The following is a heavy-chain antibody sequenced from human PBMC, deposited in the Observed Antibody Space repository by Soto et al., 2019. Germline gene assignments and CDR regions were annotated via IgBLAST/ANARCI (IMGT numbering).Heavy chain of an antibody. V-gene: IGHV3-23*01. J-gene: IGHJ4*02. D-gene: IGHD3-16*02. Sequence: PGGSLRLSCAASGFTFSSYAMSWVRQAPGKGLEWVSVISGSGGSTYYADSVKGRFTISRDNSKNTLYLQMDSLRAEDTAVYYCAKKRLHLGELSLFDYWGQGTLVTVSS. CDR1: GFTFSSYA. CDR3: AKKRLHLGELSLFDY. CDR2: ISGSGGST.